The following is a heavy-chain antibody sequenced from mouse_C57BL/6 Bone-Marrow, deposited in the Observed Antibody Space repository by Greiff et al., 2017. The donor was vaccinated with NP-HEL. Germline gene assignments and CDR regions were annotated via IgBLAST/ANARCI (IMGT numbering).Heavy chain of an antibody. V-gene: IGHV5-6*01. CDR3: ARPTYSSNRGAMDY. CDR1: GFTFSSYG. Sequence: EVNVVESGGDLVKPGGSLKLSCAASGFTFSSYGMSWVRQTPDKRLEWVATISSGGSYTYYPDSVKGRFTISRDNAKNTLYLQMSSLKSEDTAMYYCARPTYSSNRGAMDYWGQGTSVTVSS. CDR2: ISSGGSYT. J-gene: IGHJ4*01. D-gene: IGHD2-5*01.